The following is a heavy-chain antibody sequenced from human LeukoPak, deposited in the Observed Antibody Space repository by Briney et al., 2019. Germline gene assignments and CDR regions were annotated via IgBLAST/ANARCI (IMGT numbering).Heavy chain of an antibody. CDR3: ARDPGTGFYKSPDYFQD. CDR1: GFTFSTYS. Sequence: GGSLRLSCAASGFTFSTYSINWVPQAPGKGLECVSSISSSSSDVYYADSMKGRFTIYTDNSNNSLYMQMNRLGVEDTAVYYCARDPGTGFYKSPDYFQDWGQGTLVTVSS. D-gene: IGHD6-19*01. J-gene: IGHJ1*01. V-gene: IGHV3-21*01. CDR2: ISSSSSDV.